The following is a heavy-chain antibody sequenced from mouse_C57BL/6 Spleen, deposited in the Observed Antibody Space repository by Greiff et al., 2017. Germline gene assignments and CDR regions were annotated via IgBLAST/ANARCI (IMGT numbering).Heavy chain of an antibody. Sequence: QVQLQQPGAELVKPGASVKLSCKASGYTFTSYWMQWVKQRPGQGLEWIGEIDPSDSYTNYNQKFKGKATLTVDTSSSTAYMQLSSLTSEDSAVYYCARLRGNSSMDYWGQGTSVTVSS. CDR2: IDPSDSYT. V-gene: IGHV1-50*01. J-gene: IGHJ4*01. CDR1: GYTFTSYW. CDR3: ARLRGNSSMDY. D-gene: IGHD2-1*01.